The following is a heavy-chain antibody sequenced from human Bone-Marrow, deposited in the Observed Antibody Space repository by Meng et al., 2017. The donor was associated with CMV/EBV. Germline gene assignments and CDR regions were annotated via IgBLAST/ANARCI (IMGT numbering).Heavy chain of an antibody. J-gene: IGHJ5*02. V-gene: IGHV3-7*01. CDR3: ARDGVVGAGSSSGIWFDP. CDR2: IKQDGSEK. Sequence: GGTLSLTCAASGFTFSSYWKSWVRQAPGKGLEWVANIKQDGSEKYYVDSVKGRFTISRDNAKNSLYLQMNSLRAEDTAVYYCARDGVVGAGSSSGIWFDPWGQGTLVTVSS. D-gene: IGHD6-6*01. CDR1: GFTFSSYW.